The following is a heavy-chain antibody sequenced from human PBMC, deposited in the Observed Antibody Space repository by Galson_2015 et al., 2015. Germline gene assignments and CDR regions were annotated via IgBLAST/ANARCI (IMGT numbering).Heavy chain of an antibody. J-gene: IGHJ5*02. V-gene: IGHV3-30*18. D-gene: IGHD4-17*01. CDR2: ISYDGSNK. CDR1: GFTFSSYG. CDR3: AKGATVTTFTLGGWFDP. Sequence: SLRLSCAASGFTFSSYGMHWVRQAPGKGLEWVAVISYDGSNKYYADSVKGRFTISRDNSKNTLYLQMNSLRAEDTAVYYCAKGATVTTFTLGGWFDPWGQGTLVTVSS.